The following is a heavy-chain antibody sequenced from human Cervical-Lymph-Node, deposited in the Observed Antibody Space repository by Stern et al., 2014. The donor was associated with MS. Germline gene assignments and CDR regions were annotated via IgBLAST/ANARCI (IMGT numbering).Heavy chain of an antibody. CDR1: GFTFSSYA. D-gene: IGHD5-12*01. Sequence: VQLVESGGGVVQPGRSLRLSCAASGFTFSSYAMHWVRQAPGKGLEWVAVISYDGSNIFYADSVKGRFTISRDNSKNTLYLQMNSLTAEDTAVYYCARDLNVRGYTHPGYWGQGTLVTVSS. CDR2: ISYDGSNI. V-gene: IGHV3-30*04. CDR3: ARDLNVRGYTHPGY. J-gene: IGHJ4*02.